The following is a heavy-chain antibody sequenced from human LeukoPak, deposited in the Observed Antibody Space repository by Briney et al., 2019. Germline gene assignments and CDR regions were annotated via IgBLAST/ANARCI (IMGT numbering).Heavy chain of an antibody. CDR2: INPSSGGT. V-gene: IGHV1-2*02. CDR3: ARGPPGRGAFDF. CDR1: GYTFTGSY. J-gene: IGHJ3*01. Sequence: ASVKVSCKASGYTFTGSYMHLLRQAPGQGLEWMGCINPSSGGTNYAQKLQGRVTMTSGTSISTAYTELSRLRSDDTAVYYCARGPPGRGAFDFWGLGTVVTVSS. D-gene: IGHD3-10*01.